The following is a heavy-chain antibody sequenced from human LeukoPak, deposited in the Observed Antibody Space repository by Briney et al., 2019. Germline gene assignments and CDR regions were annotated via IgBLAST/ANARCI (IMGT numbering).Heavy chain of an antibody. CDR1: GFTFSSYA. CDR2: ISYDGSNK. J-gene: IGHJ6*02. V-gene: IGHV3-30-3*01. D-gene: IGHD5-18*01. Sequence: GGSLRLSCAASGFTFSSYAMHWVRQAPGKGLEWVAVISYDGSNKYYADSVKGRFTISRDNSKNTLYLQMNSLRAEDTAVYYCAKVPTRGYSSSYYGMDVWGQGTTVTVSS. CDR3: AKVPTRGYSSSYYGMDV.